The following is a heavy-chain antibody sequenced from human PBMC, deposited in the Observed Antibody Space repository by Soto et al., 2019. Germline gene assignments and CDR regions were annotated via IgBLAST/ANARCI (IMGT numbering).Heavy chain of an antibody. V-gene: IGHV1-69*02. CDR2: IIPIAAIA. Sequence: QVQLVQSGAEVKKPGSSVKVSCKASGGTFSRYTINWVRQAPGQGLEWMGRIIPIAAIANYTQKFQGRGTITVDKSPTTAYMELSSLRSDDTAVYYCARGSTIVRGAPSWFDPWGQGALGTVSS. CDR1: GGTFSRYT. CDR3: ARGSTIVRGAPSWFDP. D-gene: IGHD3-10*01. J-gene: IGHJ5*02.